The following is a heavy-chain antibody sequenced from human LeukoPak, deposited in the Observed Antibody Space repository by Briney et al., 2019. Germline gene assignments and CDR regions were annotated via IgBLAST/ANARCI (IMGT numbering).Heavy chain of an antibody. Sequence: SETLSLTCAVYGGSLSGYYWSWIRQPPGKGLEWIGEVNHGGGTNYNPSLKSRVTISVDTSKNQFSLKVTSVTAADTAVYFCARNGGHNQEHWGQGTLVTVSS. CDR2: VNHGGGT. CDR1: GGSLSGYY. CDR3: ARNGGHNQEH. J-gene: IGHJ4*02. D-gene: IGHD1-1*01. V-gene: IGHV4-34*01.